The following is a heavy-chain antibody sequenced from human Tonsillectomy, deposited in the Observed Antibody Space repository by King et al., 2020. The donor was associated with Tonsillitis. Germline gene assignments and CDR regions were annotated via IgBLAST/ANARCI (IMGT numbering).Heavy chain of an antibody. CDR2: ISGSGGST. CDR1: GFTFSSYA. J-gene: IGHJ4*02. V-gene: IGHV3-23*04. Sequence: DVQLVESGGGLVQPGGSLRLSCAASGFTFSSYAMSWVRQAPGKGLEWVSAISGSGGSTYYADSVKGRFTISRDNSKNTLYLQMKSLRAEDTAVYYCAKEDYDSSGYYYPESYYFDYWGQGTLVTVSS. D-gene: IGHD3-22*01. CDR3: AKEDYDSSGYYYPESYYFDY.